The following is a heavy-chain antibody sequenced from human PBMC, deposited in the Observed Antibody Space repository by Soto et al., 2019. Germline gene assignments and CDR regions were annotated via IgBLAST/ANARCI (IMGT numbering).Heavy chain of an antibody. CDR3: ARDAGAAAGTSAEYFQH. J-gene: IGHJ1*01. V-gene: IGHV3-7*05. Sequence: GGSLRLSCAASGFTFSSYWMSWVRQAPGKGLEWVANIKQDGGEKYYVDSVKGRFTISRDNAKNSLYLQMNSLRAEDTAVYYCARDAGAAAGTSAEYFQHWGQGTLVTVSS. CDR2: IKQDGGEK. CDR1: GFTFSSYW. D-gene: IGHD6-13*01.